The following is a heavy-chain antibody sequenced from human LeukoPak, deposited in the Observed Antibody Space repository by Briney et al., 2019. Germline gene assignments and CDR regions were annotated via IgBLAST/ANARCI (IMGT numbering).Heavy chain of an antibody. V-gene: IGHV4-34*01. D-gene: IGHD3-22*01. J-gene: IGHJ4*02. Sequence: SETLSLTCAVYGGSFSGYYWSWIRQTPGKGLEWIGEINHSGSTNYNPSLKSRVTISVDTSKNQFSLKLSSVTAADTAVYYCARLGRNSSGYLARPYYFDYWGQGTLVTVSS. CDR1: GGSFSGYY. CDR2: INHSGST. CDR3: ARLGRNSSGYLARPYYFDY.